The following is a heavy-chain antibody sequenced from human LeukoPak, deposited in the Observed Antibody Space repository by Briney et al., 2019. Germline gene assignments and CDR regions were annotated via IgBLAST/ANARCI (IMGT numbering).Heavy chain of an antibody. D-gene: IGHD3-3*01. V-gene: IGHV3-23*01. J-gene: IGHJ3*02. CDR1: GFTFSSYS. CDR3: ARESWSDSVAFDI. Sequence: GGSLRLSCAASGFTFSSYSMNWVRQAPGKGLDWVSGISGGGDSEHYADSVKGRFTISRDSSKRTLYLQMNSLRAEDTAMYYCARESWSDSVAFDIWGLGTMVIVSS. CDR2: ISGGGDSE.